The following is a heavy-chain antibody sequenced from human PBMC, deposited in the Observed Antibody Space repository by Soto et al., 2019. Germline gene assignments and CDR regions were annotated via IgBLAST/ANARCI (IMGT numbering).Heavy chain of an antibody. Sequence: GESLKISCKTSGYNFAGYWIGWVRQMPGKGLEWLGIIFPGDSDTKYSPSFQGQVIISADKSIGTAYLQWSSLKASDTAIYYCARQSGMDVWGQGTTVTVSS. V-gene: IGHV5-51*01. CDR2: IFPGDSDT. J-gene: IGHJ6*02. D-gene: IGHD5-12*01. CDR3: ARQSGMDV. CDR1: GYNFAGYW.